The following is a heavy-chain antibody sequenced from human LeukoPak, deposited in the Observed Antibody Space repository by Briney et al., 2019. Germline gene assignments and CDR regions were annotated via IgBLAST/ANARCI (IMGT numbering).Heavy chain of an antibody. Sequence: SETLSLTCTVSGDPISSYFWSWIRQPPGKGLEWIGYISDSGNTDYNPSLKSRVTISVDTSKNEFTLRLSSVTAADTAVYYCARASGPQRHLNWFDWWGQGALVIVSS. CDR1: GDPISSYF. J-gene: IGHJ5*01. D-gene: IGHD2-8*02. CDR2: ISDSGNT. CDR3: ARASGPQRHLNWFDW. V-gene: IGHV4-59*01.